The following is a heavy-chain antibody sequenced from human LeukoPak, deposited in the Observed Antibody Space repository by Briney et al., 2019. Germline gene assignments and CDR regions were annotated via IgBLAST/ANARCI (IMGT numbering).Heavy chain of an antibody. D-gene: IGHD6-6*01. J-gene: IGHJ6*03. CDR1: GGSISSSSSY. V-gene: IGHV4-39*01. CDR3: ARQSGSSSKNYFYYYMNV. CDR2: IYYSGSA. Sequence: SETLSLTCTVSGGSISSSSSYWGWIRQPPGKGLEWIGSIYYSGSAYYNPSLKSRVTISVDTSKNQFSLKLSSVTAADTAVYYCARQSGSSSKNYFYYYMNVWAKGTTVTVSS.